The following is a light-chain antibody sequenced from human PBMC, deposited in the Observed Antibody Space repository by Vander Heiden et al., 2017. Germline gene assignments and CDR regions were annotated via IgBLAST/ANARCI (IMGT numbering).Light chain of an antibody. J-gene: IGLJ2*01. CDR1: SSDVGGYNY. CDR2: EVT. V-gene: IGLV2-8*01. CDR3: SSYGASNNVL. Sequence: HSALTQPPSASGSPGPSVTISCTGTSSDVGGYNYVSWYQQHPGKAPKLLIYEVTKRPAGVPGRFSGSKSGNTASLTVSGLQADDEADYYCSSYGASNNVLFGRGTRLNVL.